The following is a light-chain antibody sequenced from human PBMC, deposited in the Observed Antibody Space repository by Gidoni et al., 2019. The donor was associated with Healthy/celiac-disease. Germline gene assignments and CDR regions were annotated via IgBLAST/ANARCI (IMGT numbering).Light chain of an antibody. J-gene: IGKJ1*01. CDR3: QQYNNWR. CDR2: GAS. V-gene: IGKV3-15*01. Sequence: DIVMTQSPATLSVSPGERATLTCRASQTVSSNLAWYQQKPGQSPRLLIYGASTRAPGIPARLSGSGSGTEFTLTISSLQSEDFAVYYCQQYNNWRFGQGTKVEIK. CDR1: QTVSSN.